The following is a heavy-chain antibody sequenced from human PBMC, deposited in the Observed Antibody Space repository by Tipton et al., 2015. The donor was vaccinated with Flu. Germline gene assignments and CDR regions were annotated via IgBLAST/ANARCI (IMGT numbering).Heavy chain of an antibody. V-gene: IGHV4-38-2*01. CDR3: ATTTYYYGSGSHDY. Sequence: TLSLTCSVSGDSIGSDYFWGWIRQPPGQGLEWIGNVHRTGNPYYNPSLKGRVTISVDTSRNQFSLRLSSVTAADTAVYYCATTTYYYGSGSHDYWGQGTLVTVSS. CDR1: GDSIGSDYF. CDR2: VHRTGNP. D-gene: IGHD3-10*01. J-gene: IGHJ4*02.